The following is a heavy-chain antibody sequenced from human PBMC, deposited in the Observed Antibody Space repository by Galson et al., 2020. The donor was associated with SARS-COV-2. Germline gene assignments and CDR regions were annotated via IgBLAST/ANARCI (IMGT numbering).Heavy chain of an antibody. CDR3: ARMALYPGAHALFSGGPLVS. D-gene: IGHD2-21*01. J-gene: IGHJ4*02. CDR2: IYYSGNT. V-gene: IGHV4-31*03. CDR1: GVSFSGGSEY. Sequence: SETLSLTCTVSGVSFSGGSEYWSWIRQHPGKGLEWIGDIYYSGNTYHNPSLKSRTTLSVDSSKKQVSLKLTSVSAADTAVYYCARMALYPGAHALFSGGPLVSWGQGTQVTVSS.